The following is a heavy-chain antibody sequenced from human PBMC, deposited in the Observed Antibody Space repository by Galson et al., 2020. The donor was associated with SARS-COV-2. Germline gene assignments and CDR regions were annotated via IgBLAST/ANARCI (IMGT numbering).Heavy chain of an antibody. Sequence: TGGSLRLSCAASGFTFSSYEMNWVRQAPGKGLEWVSYISSSGSTIYYADSVKGRFTISRDNAKNSLYLQMNSLRAEDTAVYYCARDHTYYFDTSGYLDFHHWGQGTLVIVSS. CDR1: GFTFSSYE. CDR2: ISSSGSTI. CDR3: ARDHTYYFDTSGYLDFHH. D-gene: IGHD3-22*01. V-gene: IGHV3-48*03. J-gene: IGHJ1*01.